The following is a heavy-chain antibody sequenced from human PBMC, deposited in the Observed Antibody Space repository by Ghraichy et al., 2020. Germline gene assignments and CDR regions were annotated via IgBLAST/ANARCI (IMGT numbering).Heavy chain of an antibody. CDR3: AKDLHSSGWFNY. CDR1: GFTFSSYA. CDR2: ISGSGGST. V-gene: IGHV3-23*01. J-gene: IGHJ4*02. Sequence: LSLTCAASGFTFSSYAMSWVRQAPGKGLEWVSAISGSGGSTYYADSVKGRFTISRDNSKNTLYLQMNSLRAEDTAVYYCAKDLHSSGWFNYWGQGTLVTVSS. D-gene: IGHD6-19*01.